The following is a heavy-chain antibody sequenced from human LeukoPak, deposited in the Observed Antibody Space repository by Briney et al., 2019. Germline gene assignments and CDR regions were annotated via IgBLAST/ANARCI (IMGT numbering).Heavy chain of an antibody. CDR2: IYGSGGST. J-gene: IGHJ3*02. V-gene: IGHV3-23*01. CDR1: GFTLSSYA. Sequence: PGGAPKLSFATSGFTLSSYALSWVRQAPGKGVEWVPGIYGSGGSTYYADSVKGRFTISRDNSKNTLYLQMNSLRAEDTAVYYCAKEWDRDYRRDDAFDIWGQGTMVTVSS. D-gene: IGHD4-4*01. CDR3: AKEWDRDYRRDDAFDI.